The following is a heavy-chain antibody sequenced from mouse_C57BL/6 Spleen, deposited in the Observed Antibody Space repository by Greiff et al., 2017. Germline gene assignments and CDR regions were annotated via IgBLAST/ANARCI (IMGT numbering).Heavy chain of an antibody. Sequence: DVQLVESGGGLVKPGGSLKLSCAASGFTFSDYGMHWVRQAPEKGLEWVAYISSGSSTIYYADTVKGRFTISRDNAKNTLFLQMTSLRSEDTAMYYCARGTYYSNYYAMDYWGQGTSVTVSS. D-gene: IGHD2-5*01. CDR2: ISSGSSTI. CDR1: GFTFSDYG. J-gene: IGHJ4*01. CDR3: ARGTYYSNYYAMDY. V-gene: IGHV5-17*01.